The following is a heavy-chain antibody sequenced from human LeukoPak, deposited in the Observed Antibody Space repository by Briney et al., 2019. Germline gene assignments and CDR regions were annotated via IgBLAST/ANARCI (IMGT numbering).Heavy chain of an antibody. CDR2: IYPRDGST. CDR3: ARDQEAFDY. CDR1: GYSFTSNY. Sequence: ASVKVSCKASGYSFTSNYIHWVRQAPGQRLEWMGMIYPRDGSTSYAQKFQGRVTVTRDTSTSTVHMELSGLRSEDTAVYHCARDQEAFDYWGQGTLVTVSS. V-gene: IGHV1-46*01. J-gene: IGHJ4*02.